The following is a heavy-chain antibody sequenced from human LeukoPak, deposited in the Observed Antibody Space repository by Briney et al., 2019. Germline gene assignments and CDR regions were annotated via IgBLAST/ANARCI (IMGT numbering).Heavy chain of an antibody. CDR3: ARAQQQLQIDY. J-gene: IGHJ4*02. CDR1: GGSISSSSYY. V-gene: IGHV4-39*07. D-gene: IGHD6-13*01. CDR2: INHSGST. Sequence: SETLSLTCTVSGGSISSSSYYWGWIRQPPGKGLEWIGEINHSGSTNYNPSLKSRVTISVDTSKNQFSLKLSSVTAADTAVYYCARAQQQLQIDYWGQGTLVTVSS.